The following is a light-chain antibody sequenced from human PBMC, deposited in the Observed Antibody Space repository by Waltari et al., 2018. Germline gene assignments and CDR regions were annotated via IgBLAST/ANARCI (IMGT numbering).Light chain of an antibody. CDR3: QQRSNWPLT. V-gene: IGKV3-11*01. J-gene: IGKJ4*01. CDR2: DAS. CDR1: QSVGSY. Sequence: EIVLTQSPATLYLSPGERAALPCRASQSVGSYLGWYQQKPGQVPRLLIYDASNRATGIPARFSGSGSGTDFTLTISSLEPEDFAVYYCQQRSNWPLTFGGGTTVEIK.